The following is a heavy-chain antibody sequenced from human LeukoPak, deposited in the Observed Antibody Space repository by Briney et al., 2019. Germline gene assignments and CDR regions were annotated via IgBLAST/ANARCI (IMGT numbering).Heavy chain of an antibody. J-gene: IGHJ6*02. Sequence: ASVKVSCKASGYTFTSYGISWVRQAPGQGLEWMGWISAYNGNTNYAQKLQGRVTMTTDTSTSTAYMELRSLRSDDTAVYYCARSHTAVVTRYYYGMDVWGQGTTVTVSS. D-gene: IGHD5-18*01. CDR1: GYTFTSYG. V-gene: IGHV1-18*01. CDR2: ISAYNGNT. CDR3: ARSHTAVVTRYYYGMDV.